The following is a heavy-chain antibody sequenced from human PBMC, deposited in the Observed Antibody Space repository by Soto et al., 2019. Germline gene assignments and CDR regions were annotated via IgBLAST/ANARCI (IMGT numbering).Heavy chain of an antibody. V-gene: IGHV3-11*01. D-gene: IGHD2-2*01. J-gene: IGHJ3*02. CDR1: GFTFSDYY. CDR3: ARDHDSGSTLGEAFDI. Sequence: QVQLVESGGGLVKPGGSLRLSCAASGFTFSDYYMSWIRQAPGKGLEWGSYISRSGSTIYYADSVKGRFTISRDNAKNSLYLQMNSLRAEDTAVYYCARDHDSGSTLGEAFDIWGQGTMVTVSS. CDR2: ISRSGSTI.